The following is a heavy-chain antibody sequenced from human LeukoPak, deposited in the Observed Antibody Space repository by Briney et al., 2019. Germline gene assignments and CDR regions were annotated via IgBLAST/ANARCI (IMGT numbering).Heavy chain of an antibody. D-gene: IGHD6-13*01. V-gene: IGHV3-21*01. J-gene: IGHJ1*01. CDR2: ISSSSAYI. CDR1: GFTFSTYS. Sequence: GGSLRLSCAASGFTFSTYSMNWVRQAPGKGLEWVSSISSSSAYIYCADSEKGRFTIPRDNAKNSLYLQMNSLRVEDTAVYYCARGPRNSSSYQYFQHWGQGTLVTVSS. CDR3: ARGPRNSSSYQYFQH.